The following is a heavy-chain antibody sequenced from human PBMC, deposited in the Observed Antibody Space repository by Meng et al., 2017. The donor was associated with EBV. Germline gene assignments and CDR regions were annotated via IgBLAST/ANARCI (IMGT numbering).Heavy chain of an antibody. Sequence: QVQLVQSGAEVKNPGASVKVSCKASGYAFTNYILHWVRQAPGQRLEWMGWINVGVGYTKYSQKLQGRVTISSDTSATTGYMALRSLSSEATAVYYCVRGPPVGVPGPGDYWGQGTLVTVSS. J-gene: IGHJ4*02. CDR3: VRGPPVGVPGPGDY. CDR2: INVGVGYT. V-gene: IGHV1-3*01. D-gene: IGHD2-21*01. CDR1: GYAFTNYI.